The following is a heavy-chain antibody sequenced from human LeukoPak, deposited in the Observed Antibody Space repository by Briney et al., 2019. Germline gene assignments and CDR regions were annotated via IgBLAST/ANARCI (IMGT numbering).Heavy chain of an antibody. CDR2: IYPGDSGS. V-gene: IGHV5-51*01. CDR3: ARILGGYSSGWYAFDY. J-gene: IGHJ4*02. D-gene: IGHD6-19*01. Sequence: GESLKISCKGSGYRFTSNWIGWVRQMPGKGLEWMGIIYPGDSGSRYSPSFQGQVTFSADKSIGTAYLQWSSLKASDTAMYYCARILGGYSSGWYAFDYWGQGTLVTVSS. CDR1: GYRFTSNW.